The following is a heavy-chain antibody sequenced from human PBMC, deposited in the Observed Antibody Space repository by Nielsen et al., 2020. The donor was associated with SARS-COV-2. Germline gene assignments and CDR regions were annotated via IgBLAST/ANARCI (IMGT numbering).Heavy chain of an antibody. Sequence: GESLKISCAASGFTVSSNYMSWVRQAPGKGLEWVSVIYSGGSTYYADSVKGRFTISRDNSKNTLYLQMNSLGAEDTAVYYCARGGGLDWFDPWGQGTLVTVSS. CDR1: GFTVSSNY. J-gene: IGHJ5*02. CDR2: IYSGGST. V-gene: IGHV3-53*01. D-gene: IGHD3-16*01. CDR3: ARGGGLDWFDP.